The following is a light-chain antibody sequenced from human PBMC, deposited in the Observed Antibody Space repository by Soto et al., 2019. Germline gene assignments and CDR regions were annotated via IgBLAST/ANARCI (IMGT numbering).Light chain of an antibody. CDR2: AAS. CDR1: RSISRY. Sequence: DVQITQSPSSLSASVGDRVDMTCRASRSISRYLSWYQQKPGKAPNLLIYAASSLQSGVPSRFSGAGSGTDFTLTIANLHPEDFATYYCQQTSSVPFTFGPGTKVDIK. J-gene: IGKJ3*01. V-gene: IGKV1-39*01. CDR3: QQTSSVPFT.